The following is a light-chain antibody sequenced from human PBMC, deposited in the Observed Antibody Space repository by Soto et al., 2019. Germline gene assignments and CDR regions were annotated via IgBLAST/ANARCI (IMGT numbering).Light chain of an antibody. CDR1: QSVSNN. V-gene: IGKV3-15*01. Sequence: ILMTQSPATLSVSPGERATLSCRASQSVSNNLAWYQQKPGQAPRLLIYDASTRATGIPARFSGSRSGTEFTLTISGLQSEDFALYSCQQYNNWPPWTFGQGTKVEIK. CDR3: QQYNNWPPWT. CDR2: DAS. J-gene: IGKJ1*01.